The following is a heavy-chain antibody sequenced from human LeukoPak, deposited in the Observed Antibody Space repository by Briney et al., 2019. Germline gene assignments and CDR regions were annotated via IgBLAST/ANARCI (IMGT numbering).Heavy chain of an antibody. Sequence: PGRSLRLSCAASGFTFSSYAMHWVRQAPGKGLEWVAVISYDGSNKYYADSVKGRFTISRDNSKNTLYLQMNSLRAEDTAVYYCARVDYDILTGSQAFDYRGQGTLVTVSS. D-gene: IGHD3-9*01. CDR2: ISYDGSNK. J-gene: IGHJ4*02. CDR3: ARVDYDILTGSQAFDY. CDR1: GFTFSSYA. V-gene: IGHV3-30-3*01.